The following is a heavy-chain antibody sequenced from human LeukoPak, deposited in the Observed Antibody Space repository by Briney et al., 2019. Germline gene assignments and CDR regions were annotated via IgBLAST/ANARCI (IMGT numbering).Heavy chain of an antibody. CDR3: ASPKDDSSGYYLYYFDY. J-gene: IGHJ4*02. V-gene: IGHV1-69*04. CDR2: IIPILGIA. Sequence: SVKVYCKASGGTFSSYAISWVRQAPGQGLEWMGRIIPILGIANYAQKFQGRVTITADKSTSTAYMELSSLRSEDTAVYYCASPKDDSSGYYLYYFDYWGQGTLVTVSS. CDR1: GGTFSSYA. D-gene: IGHD3-22*01.